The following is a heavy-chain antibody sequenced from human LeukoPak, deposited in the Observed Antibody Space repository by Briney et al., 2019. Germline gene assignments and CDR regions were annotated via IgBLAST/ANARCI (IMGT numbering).Heavy chain of an antibody. V-gene: IGHV3-23*01. Sequence: GGSLRLSCAASGFTFSRYAMSWLRQAPGKGLEWVSAISGSGGNTYYADSVKGRFTISRDNSKNTLDLQINSLRAEDTAVYYCAKPAADPQHWGQGTLVTVSS. D-gene: IGHD6-13*01. CDR1: GFTFSRYA. CDR2: ISGSGGNT. CDR3: AKPAADPQH. J-gene: IGHJ1*01.